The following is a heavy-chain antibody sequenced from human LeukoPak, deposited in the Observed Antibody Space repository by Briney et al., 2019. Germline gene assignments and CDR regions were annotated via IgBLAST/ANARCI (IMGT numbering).Heavy chain of an antibody. J-gene: IGHJ4*02. D-gene: IGHD5-18*01. Sequence: GGSLRLSFAASGFTFSSYAMGWVRQAPGKGLEWVSYMSSSSGTIYYADSVRGRFTISRDNAKNSLYLQMNSLRAEDTAVYYCARDPAIQAWLSAYFFDYWGQGTLVTVSS. CDR2: MSSSSGTI. V-gene: IGHV3-48*01. CDR3: ARDPAIQAWLSAYFFDY. CDR1: GFTFSSYA.